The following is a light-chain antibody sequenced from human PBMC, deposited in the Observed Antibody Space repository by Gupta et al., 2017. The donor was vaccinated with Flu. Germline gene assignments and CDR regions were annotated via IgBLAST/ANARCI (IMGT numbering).Light chain of an antibody. CDR1: SSDVGAYDS. V-gene: IGLV2-14*01. J-gene: IGLJ3*02. CDR2: AVT. CDR3: GSYTGSISPWV. Sequence: HSALTQPASSSGSPGQSIPISCVGTSSDVGAYDSVSCYQHRPGKAPKLMIYAVTNRPSGISTRFSGSTSGNTASLPTTWLQAEDDAAYYCGSYTGSISPWVFGGGTKVTVL.